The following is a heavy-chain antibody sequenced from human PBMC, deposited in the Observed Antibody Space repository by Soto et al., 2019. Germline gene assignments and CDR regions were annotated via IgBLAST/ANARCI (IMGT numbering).Heavy chain of an antibody. D-gene: IGHD3-3*01. J-gene: IGHJ3*01. Sequence: PSETLSLTCTVSGGSISSSSYYWGWIRQPPGKGLEWIGSIYYIGSTYYNPSLKTRVTISVDTSKNQFSLKLSSVTAADTAVYYFAIRTRRITIFGVVRTRPYDSFDLWGQRTMVTV. CDR2: IYYIGST. V-gene: IGHV4-39*01. CDR1: GGSISSSSYY. CDR3: AIRTRRITIFGVVRTRPYDSFDL.